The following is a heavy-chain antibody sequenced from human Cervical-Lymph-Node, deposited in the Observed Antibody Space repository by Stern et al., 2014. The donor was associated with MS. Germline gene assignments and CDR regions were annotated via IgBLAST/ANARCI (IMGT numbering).Heavy chain of an antibody. CDR3: GAPVSGSSWDFDY. CDR2: IVVGSGNT. D-gene: IGHD1-26*01. V-gene: IGHV1-58*01. J-gene: IGHJ4*02. CDR1: GFTFTSSA. Sequence: QLVESGPEVKKPGTSVKVSCKASGFTFTSSAVQWVRQARGQRLEGIGWIVVGSGNTNYAQKFQERVTITRDMSTSTAYMELAGRGSRAPACYYCGAPVSGSSWDFDYGGREPWSPSPQ.